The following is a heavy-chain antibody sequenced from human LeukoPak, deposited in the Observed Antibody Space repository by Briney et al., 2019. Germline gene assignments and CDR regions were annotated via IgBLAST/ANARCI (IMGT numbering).Heavy chain of an antibody. Sequence: SVKVSCKASGGTFSSYAISWVRQAPGQGLEWMGGIIPIFGTANYAQKFQGRVTITADESTSTAYMELSSLRSEDTAVYYCATSSSWYEGDAFDIWGQGTMVTVSS. CDR3: ATSSSWYEGDAFDI. V-gene: IGHV1-69*13. CDR2: IIPIFGTA. CDR1: GGTFSSYA. J-gene: IGHJ3*02. D-gene: IGHD6-13*01.